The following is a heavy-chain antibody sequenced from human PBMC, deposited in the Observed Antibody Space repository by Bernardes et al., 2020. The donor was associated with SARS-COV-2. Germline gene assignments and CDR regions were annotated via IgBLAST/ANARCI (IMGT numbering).Heavy chain of an antibody. V-gene: IGHV1-2*02. Sequence: ASVKVSCKASGYTFTGYYIHWVRQAPGQGLEWKGWINPHSGGTNYAPKFQGRVTMTRDTSIRTAYMELSRLRSDDTAVDYCALPPTNYDRYGMDVWGQGTPVTVSS. D-gene: IGHD3-22*01. CDR3: ALPPTNYDRYGMDV. J-gene: IGHJ6*02. CDR1: GYTFTGYY. CDR2: INPHSGGT.